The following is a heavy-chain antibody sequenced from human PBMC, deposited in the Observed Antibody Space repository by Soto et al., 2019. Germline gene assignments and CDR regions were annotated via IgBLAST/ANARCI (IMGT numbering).Heavy chain of an antibody. V-gene: IGHV6-1*01. J-gene: IGHJ5*02. D-gene: IGHD2-21*02. CDR1: GDSVSSNSAG. CDR2: TYYRSKWYS. CDR3: ARVTALFDWFDP. Sequence: PSQTLSLTCVISGDSVSSNSAGWTWIRQSPSRGLEWLGRTYYRSKWYSDYAGSVKSRITINADTSKKQFSLQLNSVTPEDTAVYYCARVTALFDWFDPWGQGTLVTVSS.